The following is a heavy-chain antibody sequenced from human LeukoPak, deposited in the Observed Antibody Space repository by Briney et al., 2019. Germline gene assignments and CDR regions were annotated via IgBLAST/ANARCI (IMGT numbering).Heavy chain of an antibody. CDR2: IIPIFGTA. V-gene: IGHV1-69*05. Sequence: GASVKVSCKASGGTFSSYAISWVRQAPGQGLEWMGGIIPIFGTANYAQKFQGRVTITTDESTSTAYMELSSLRSEDTAVYYCARASLRFLEGDYYYYYMDVWGKGTTVTDSS. J-gene: IGHJ6*03. CDR1: GGTFSSYA. D-gene: IGHD3-3*01. CDR3: ARASLRFLEGDYYYYYMDV.